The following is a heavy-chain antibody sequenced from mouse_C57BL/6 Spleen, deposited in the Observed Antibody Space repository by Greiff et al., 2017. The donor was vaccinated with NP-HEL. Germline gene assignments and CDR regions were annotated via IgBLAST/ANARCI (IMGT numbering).Heavy chain of an antibody. J-gene: IGHJ4*01. CDR2: IDPSDSYT. Sequence: VQLQQPGAELVMPGASVKLSCKASGYTFTSYWMHWVKQRPGQGLEWIGEIDPSDSYTNYNQKFKGKSTLTVDKSSSTAYMQLSSLTSEDSAVYYCATYGNYPMDYWGQGTSVTVSS. CDR3: ATYGNYPMDY. V-gene: IGHV1-69*01. D-gene: IGHD2-1*01. CDR1: GYTFTSYW.